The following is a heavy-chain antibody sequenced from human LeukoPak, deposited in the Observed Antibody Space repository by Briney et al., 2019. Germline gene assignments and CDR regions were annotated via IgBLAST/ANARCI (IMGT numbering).Heavy chain of an antibody. J-gene: IGHJ4*02. V-gene: IGHV4-59*01. CDR2: IYYSGST. Sequence: SETLSLTCTVSGGSISSYYWSWIRQPPGKGLERIGYIYYSGSTNYNPSLKSRVTISVDTSKNQFSLKLSSVTAADTAVYYCARDSPSTGIDYWGQGTLVTVSS. CDR3: ARDSPSTGIDY. D-gene: IGHD3-10*01. CDR1: GGSISSYY.